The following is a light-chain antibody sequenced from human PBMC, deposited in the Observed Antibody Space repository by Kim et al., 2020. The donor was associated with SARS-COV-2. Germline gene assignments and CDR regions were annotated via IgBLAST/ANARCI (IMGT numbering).Light chain of an antibody. CDR3: QQYNNWRT. CDR1: QSVSIN. CDR2: DAS. J-gene: IGKJ1*01. V-gene: IGKV3-15*01. Sequence: EIVMTQSPATLSVSPGERATVSCRASQSVSINLAWFQQKPGQAPRLLIFDASSRATGVPARFSGSGSGTDFTLSISSLHSEDFAVYYCQQYNNWRTFGQGTKVDIK.